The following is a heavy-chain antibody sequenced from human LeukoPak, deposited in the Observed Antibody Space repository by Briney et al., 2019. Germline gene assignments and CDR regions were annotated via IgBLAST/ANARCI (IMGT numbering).Heavy chain of an antibody. D-gene: IGHD6-19*01. CDR3: ARHKGAGIAVAPADY. J-gene: IGHJ4*02. CDR2: IYYSGST. V-gene: IGHV4-59*08. CDR1: GGSISSYY. Sequence: PSETLSLTCTVPGGSISSYYWSWIRQPPGKGLEWIGYIYYSGSTNYNPSLKSRVTISVDTSKNQFSLKLSSVTAADTAVYYCARHKGAGIAVAPADYWGQGTLVTVSS.